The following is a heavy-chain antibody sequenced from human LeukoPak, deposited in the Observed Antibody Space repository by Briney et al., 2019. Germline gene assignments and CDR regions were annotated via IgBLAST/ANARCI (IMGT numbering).Heavy chain of an antibody. CDR1: GYTFTSYD. D-gene: IGHD6-19*01. Sequence: ASVKVSCKASGYTFTSYDINWVRPATGQGLEWMGWMNPNSGNTGYAQKFQGRVTITRNTSISTAYMELSSLRSEDTAVYYCARVGGIVVESADWFDPWGQGTLVTVSS. V-gene: IGHV1-8*03. J-gene: IGHJ5*02. CDR2: MNPNSGNT. CDR3: ARVGGIVVESADWFDP.